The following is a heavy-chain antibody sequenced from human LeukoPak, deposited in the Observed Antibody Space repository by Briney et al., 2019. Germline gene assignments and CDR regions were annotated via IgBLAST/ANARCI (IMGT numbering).Heavy chain of an antibody. J-gene: IGHJ4*02. Sequence: SETLSLTCTVSGVSISSSNSYWGWIRQPPGKGLEWIGSIYYSGNTYYNASLKRQVSISIDTSKNQFSLRFTSVTAPDTAVYYCARQTGSGLFILPGGQGTLVTVSS. V-gene: IGHV4-39*01. CDR3: ARQTGSGLFILP. D-gene: IGHD3/OR15-3a*01. CDR2: IYYSGNT. CDR1: GVSISSSNSY.